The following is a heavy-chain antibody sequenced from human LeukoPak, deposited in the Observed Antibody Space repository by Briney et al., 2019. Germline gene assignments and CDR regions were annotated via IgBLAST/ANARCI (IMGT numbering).Heavy chain of an antibody. CDR3: ARLSPCSMVRGVKRVGRYYGMDV. Sequence: SETLSLTCAVYGGSFSGYYWSWIRHPPRKGLGWVGESNISGSTNYNPTLKSRVPISVATSTNQFSLKLSSVTAADTAVYYCARLSPCSMVRGVKRVGRYYGMDVWGKGTTVTVSS. CDR1: GGSFSGYY. D-gene: IGHD3-10*01. CDR2: SNISGST. V-gene: IGHV4-34*01. J-gene: IGHJ6*04.